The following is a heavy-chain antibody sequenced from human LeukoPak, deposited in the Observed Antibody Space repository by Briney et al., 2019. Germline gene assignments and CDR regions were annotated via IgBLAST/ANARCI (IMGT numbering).Heavy chain of an antibody. CDR1: GGTFSSYA. CDR2: IIPIFGTA. D-gene: IGHD6-19*01. V-gene: IGHV1-69*13. J-gene: IGHJ4*02. CDR3: ARENSGWHYFDY. Sequence: SVKVSCKASGGTFSSYAISWVRQAPGQGLEWMGEIIPIFGTANYAQKFQGRVTITADESTSTAYMELSSLRSEDTAVYYCARENSGWHYFDYWGQGTLVTVSS.